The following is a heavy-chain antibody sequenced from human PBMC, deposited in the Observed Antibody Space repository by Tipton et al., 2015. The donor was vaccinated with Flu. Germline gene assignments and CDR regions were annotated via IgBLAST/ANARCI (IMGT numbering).Heavy chain of an antibody. Sequence: TLSLTCTVSGGSISSYYWSWIRQPPGKGLEWIGYIYYSGSTNYNPSLKSRVTISVDTSKNQFSLKLSSVTAADTAVYYCARADGYCSSTSCYRDYYYGMDVWGQGTTVTVSS. J-gene: IGHJ6*02. CDR2: IYYSGST. V-gene: IGHV4-59*01. CDR3: ARADGYCSSTSCYRDYYYGMDV. CDR1: GGSISSYY. D-gene: IGHD2-2*01.